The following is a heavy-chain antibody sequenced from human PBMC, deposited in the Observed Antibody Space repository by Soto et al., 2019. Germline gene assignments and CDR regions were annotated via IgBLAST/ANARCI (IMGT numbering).Heavy chain of an antibody. CDR1: GYTFTGYY. CDR2: INPNSGGT. D-gene: IGHD6-19*01. CDR3: ARDWAVAGGDYYYSGMDV. J-gene: IGHJ6*02. V-gene: IGHV1-2*02. Sequence: ASVKVSCKASGYTFTGYYMHWVRQAPGQGLEWMGWINPNSGGTNYAQKFQGRVTMTRDTSISTAYMELSRLRSDDTAVYYCARDWAVAGGDYYYSGMDVWGQGTTVTVSS.